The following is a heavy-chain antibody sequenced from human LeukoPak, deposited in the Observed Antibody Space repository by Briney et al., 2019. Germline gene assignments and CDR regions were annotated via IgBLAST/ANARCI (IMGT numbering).Heavy chain of an antibody. CDR3: ARPPRYCSGGSCYVRFGY. V-gene: IGHV1-2*02. CDR1: GYTFTGYY. D-gene: IGHD2-15*01. J-gene: IGHJ4*02. CDR2: INPNSGGT. Sequence: ASVKVSCKASGYTFTGYYMHWVRQAPGQGLEWMGWINPNSGGTNYAQKFQGRVAMTRDTSISTAYMELSRLRSDDTAVYYCARPPRYCSGGSCYVRFGYWGQGTLVTVSS.